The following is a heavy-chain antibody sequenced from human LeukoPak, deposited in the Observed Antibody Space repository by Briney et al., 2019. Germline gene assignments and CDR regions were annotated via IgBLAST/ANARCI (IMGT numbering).Heavy chain of an antibody. CDR1: GGSISSTSYY. Sequence: SETLSPTCTVSGGSISSTSYYWGWIRQPPGKGLEWIGTMYDSGTTYYNPSLKSRVTMSVDTSKNQFSLKLSSVTAADTAVYFCARNYYDGSGYFYWGQGTLVTVSS. V-gene: IGHV4-39*01. D-gene: IGHD3-22*01. CDR3: ARNYYDGSGYFY. J-gene: IGHJ4*02. CDR2: MYDSGTT.